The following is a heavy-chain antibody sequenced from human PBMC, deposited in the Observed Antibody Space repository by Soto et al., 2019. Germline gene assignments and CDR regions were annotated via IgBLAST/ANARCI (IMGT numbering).Heavy chain of an antibody. CDR1: GGAVSSGSYY. Sequence: PSETLSLTCTVSGGAVSSGSYYWSWIRQPPGKRLEWIGYVYYSGSTNYNPSLKSRVTISVDTSKNQFSLKMNSVTTADTAVYYCATTKGIVGPCGQGTLVTVSS. CDR2: VYYSGST. D-gene: IGHD1-26*01. CDR3: ATTKGIVGP. V-gene: IGHV4-61*01. J-gene: IGHJ5*02.